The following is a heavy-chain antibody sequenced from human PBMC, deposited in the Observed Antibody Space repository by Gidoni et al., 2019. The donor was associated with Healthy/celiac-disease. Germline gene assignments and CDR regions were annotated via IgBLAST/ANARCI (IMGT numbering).Heavy chain of an antibody. V-gene: IGHV3-23*01. D-gene: IGHD3-22*01. J-gene: IGHJ4*02. Sequence: EVQLLESGGGLVQPGGSLRLSCAASGFTFSSSAMSWVRQAPGKGLAWVSAISGSGGSTYYADSVKGRFTISRDNSKNTLYLQMNSLRAEDTAVYYCAKGGYYYDSSGDFDYWGQGTLVTVSS. CDR3: AKGGYYYDSSGDFDY. CDR1: GFTFSSSA. CDR2: ISGSGGST.